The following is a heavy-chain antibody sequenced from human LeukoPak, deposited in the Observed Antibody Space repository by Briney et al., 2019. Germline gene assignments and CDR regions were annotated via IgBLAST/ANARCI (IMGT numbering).Heavy chain of an antibody. CDR3: TRSAGWWSLDY. CDR2: ISHTGST. J-gene: IGHJ4*02. Sequence: SETLSLTCTVSGDSISNSFWWSWVRQPPGKGLDWIGEISHTGSTKYNPSLKNRVTISRDSSKNQFSLKLNPVTAADTATYYCTRSAGWWSLDYWGQGALVTVSS. V-gene: IGHV4-4*02. CDR1: GDSISNSFW. D-gene: IGHD2-8*02.